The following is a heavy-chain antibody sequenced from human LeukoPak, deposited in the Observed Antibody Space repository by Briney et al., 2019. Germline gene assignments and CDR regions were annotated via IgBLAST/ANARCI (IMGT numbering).Heavy chain of an antibody. J-gene: IGHJ3*02. CDR3: ARDPGYSGYDLMAFDI. CDR2: ISGSGGST. CDR1: GFTFSSYA. Sequence: GGSLRLSCAASGFTFSSYAMSWVRQAPGKGLEWVSAISGSGGSTYYADSVKGRFTISRDNAKNSLYLQMNSLRAEDTAVYYCARDPGYSGYDLMAFDIWGQGTMVTVSS. V-gene: IGHV3-23*01. D-gene: IGHD5-12*01.